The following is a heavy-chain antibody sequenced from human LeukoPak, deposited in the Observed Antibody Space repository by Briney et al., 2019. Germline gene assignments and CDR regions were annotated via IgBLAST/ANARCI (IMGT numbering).Heavy chain of an antibody. J-gene: IGHJ4*02. D-gene: IGHD3-10*01. CDR3: ARVFTYYYGSGSYSTPNYFDY. CDR1: GYTFTAYY. CDR2: ISAYNGNT. Sequence: GASVKVSCKASGYTFTAYYMHWVRQAPGQGLEWMGWISAYNGNTNYAQKLQGRVTMTTDTSTSTAYMELRSLRSDDTAVYYCARVFTYYYGSGSYSTPNYFDYWGQGTLVTVSS. V-gene: IGHV1-18*04.